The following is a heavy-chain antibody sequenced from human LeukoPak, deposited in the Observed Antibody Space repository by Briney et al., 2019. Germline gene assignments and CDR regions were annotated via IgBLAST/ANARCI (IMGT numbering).Heavy chain of an antibody. CDR3: ATSRRDGYGYRALELPPSPVD. D-gene: IGHD5-18*01. V-gene: IGHV3-21*01. J-gene: IGHJ4*02. Sequence: GGSLRLSCAASGFTFSSYNMNWVRQTPGKGLEWVSSISSGSSSIYYADSVKGRFTISRDNAKNSLYLQMINLRAEDTAVYYCATSRRDGYGYRALELPPSPVDWGQGTLVTVS. CDR2: ISSGSSSI. CDR1: GFTFSSYN.